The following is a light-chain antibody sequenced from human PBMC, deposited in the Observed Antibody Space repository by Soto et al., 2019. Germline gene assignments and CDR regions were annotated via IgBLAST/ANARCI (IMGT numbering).Light chain of an antibody. Sequence: QSARTQPPSASGSTGQSVTISCTGTSSDVGGYNYVSWYQQHPGKAPKLMIYELTNRPSGVPDRFSGSKSGNTASLTVSGLQAEDEADYSCSSYAGSNNYVFGTGTKLTV. J-gene: IGLJ1*01. V-gene: IGLV2-8*01. CDR3: SSYAGSNNYV. CDR2: ELT. CDR1: SSDVGGYNY.